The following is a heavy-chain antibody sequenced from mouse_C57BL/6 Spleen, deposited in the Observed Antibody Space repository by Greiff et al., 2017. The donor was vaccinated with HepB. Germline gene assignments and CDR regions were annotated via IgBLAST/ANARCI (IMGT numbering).Heavy chain of an antibody. V-gene: IGHV5-17*01. D-gene: IGHD1-1*01. Sequence: EVKLMESGGGLVKPGGSLKLSCAASGFTFSDYGMHWVRQAPEKGLEWVAYISSGSSTIYYADTVKGRFTISRDNAKNTLFLQMTSLRSEDTAMYYCARRSSYFDYWGQSTTLTVSS. J-gene: IGHJ2*01. CDR2: ISSGSSTI. CDR3: ARRSSYFDY. CDR1: GFTFSDYG.